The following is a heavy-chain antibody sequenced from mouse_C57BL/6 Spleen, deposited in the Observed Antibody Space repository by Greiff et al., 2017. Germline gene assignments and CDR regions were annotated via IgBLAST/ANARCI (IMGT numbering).Heavy chain of an antibody. CDR1: GYAFSSSW. V-gene: IGHV1-82*01. CDR2: IYPGDGDP. CDR3: ARITTGMDY. D-gene: IGHD1-1*01. J-gene: IGHJ4*01. Sequence: VQLQQSGPELVKPGASVKISCKASGYAFSSSWMNWVKQRPGKGLEWIGRIYPGDGDPNYNGKFKGKATLTADKSASTAYMQLSSLTSEDSAVYCCARITTGMDYWGQGTSVTVSS.